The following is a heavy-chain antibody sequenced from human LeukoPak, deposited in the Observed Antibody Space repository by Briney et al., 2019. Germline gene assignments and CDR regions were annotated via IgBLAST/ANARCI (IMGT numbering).Heavy chain of an antibody. CDR3: AGNFYGSGSYRPAFDY. J-gene: IGHJ4*02. CDR2: IIPVFGTT. CDR1: GGVFSDYP. V-gene: IGHV1-69*05. D-gene: IGHD3-10*01. Sequence: ASVKVSCKTSGGVFSDYPVSWVRLAPGQGLEWMGGIIPVFGTTTYAPKCQGRVSLSIHESAGTAYMELSDLTFEDTAIYYCAGNFYGSGSYRPAFDYWGQGTLVTVSS.